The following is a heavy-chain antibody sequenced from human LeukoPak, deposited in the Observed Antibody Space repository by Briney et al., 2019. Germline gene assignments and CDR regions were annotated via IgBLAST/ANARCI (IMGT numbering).Heavy chain of an antibody. V-gene: IGHV3-7*03. D-gene: IGHD3-16*01. J-gene: IGHJ6*02. CDR3: ARGGGLGV. CDR1: GFTFSSYW. CDR2: ISHNGNVN. Sequence: GGSLRLSCAASGFTFSSYWMNWARQAPGKGLEWVASISHNGNVNYYVDSVKGRFTISRDNAKSSLYLQMSNLRAEDTAVYFCARGGGLGVWGQGATVTVSS.